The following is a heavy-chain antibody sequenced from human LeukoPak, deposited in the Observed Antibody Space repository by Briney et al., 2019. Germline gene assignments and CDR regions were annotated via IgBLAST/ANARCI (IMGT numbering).Heavy chain of an antibody. CDR3: AKGYIIAGCQWYLDL. V-gene: IGHV3-7*01. Sequence: PGGSLRLSCLGSGFNFRYFWMSWVRQAPGKGLEWVANINHDGRETYYADSVKGRFIISRDNAKDSLYLQMNSLRAEDAAVYYCAKGYIIAGCQWYLDLWGRGTLVGVSS. CDR2: INHDGRET. CDR1: GFNFRYFW. D-gene: IGHD6-13*01. J-gene: IGHJ2*01.